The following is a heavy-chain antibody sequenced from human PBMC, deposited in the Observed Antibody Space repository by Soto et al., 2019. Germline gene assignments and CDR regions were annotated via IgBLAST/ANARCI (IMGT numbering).Heavy chain of an antibody. Sequence: QVQLVQSGAEVKKPGSSVKVSCKASGGTFSSYAISWVRQAPGQGLEWMGGIIPIFGTANYAQKFQGRVTITADESTITAYMVLRSLRSEDTAVYYCARTKRMGSSGYYWAYWVQGTLVTVSS. V-gene: IGHV1-69*01. D-gene: IGHD3-22*01. CDR3: ARTKRMGSSGYYWAY. CDR2: IIPIFGTA. J-gene: IGHJ4*01. CDR1: GGTFSSYA.